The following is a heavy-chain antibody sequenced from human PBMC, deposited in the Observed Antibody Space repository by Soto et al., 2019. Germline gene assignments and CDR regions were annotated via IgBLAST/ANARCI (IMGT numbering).Heavy chain of an antibody. V-gene: IGHV1-2*02. CDR2: INPYSGGA. CDR1: GYTFTGYF. CDR3: ARVIRGAYYNSPLDT. D-gene: IGHD3-10*01. Sequence: ASMKVSCKASGYTFTGYFMHWVRQAPGQGLEWMGWINPYSGGADYAQSFQGRVTMTRDTSISTVYMELSRLRFDDTAVYYCARVIRGAYYNSPLDTWGQGTVVTVSS. J-gene: IGHJ5*02.